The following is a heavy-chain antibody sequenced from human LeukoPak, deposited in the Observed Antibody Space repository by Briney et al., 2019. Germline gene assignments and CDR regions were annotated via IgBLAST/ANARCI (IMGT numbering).Heavy chain of an antibody. CDR3: ARESGDYGDYALDY. V-gene: IGHV3-21*01. CDR1: GFTFSRYS. CDR2: ISSSSSYI. D-gene: IGHD4-17*01. J-gene: IGHJ4*02. Sequence: GGSLRLSCAASGFTFSRYSMNWVRQAPGKGLEWVSSISSSSSYIYYADSVKGRFTISRDNAKNSLYLQMNSLRAEDTAVYYCARESGDYGDYALDYWGQGTLVTVSS.